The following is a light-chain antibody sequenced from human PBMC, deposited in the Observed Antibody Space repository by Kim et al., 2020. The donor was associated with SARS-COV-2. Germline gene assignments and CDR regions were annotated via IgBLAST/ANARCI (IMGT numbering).Light chain of an antibody. V-gene: IGKV3-11*01. CDR1: QNVYNS. Sequence: EIVLTQSPATLSLSPGERATLSCRASQNVYNSLAWCQVKPGQAPRLLVYEASKRATGIPPRFRGSGSGTDFTLTISNLEPEDFAVYFCQQRTDWPPLTFGGGTKVDIK. J-gene: IGKJ4*01. CDR2: EAS. CDR3: QQRTDWPPLT.